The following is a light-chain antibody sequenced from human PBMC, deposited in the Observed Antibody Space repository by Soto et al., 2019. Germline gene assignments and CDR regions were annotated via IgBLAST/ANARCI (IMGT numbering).Light chain of an antibody. Sequence: EIVRTQSPSTLSVSPGERAGLACMASQSVSSNLAWYQQKPGQAPRLLIYGASTRATGIPARFSGSGSGTEFTLTISSLQSEDFAVYYCQQYNNWPLLTFGQGTRLEI. J-gene: IGKJ5*01. CDR1: QSVSSN. CDR2: GAS. V-gene: IGKV3-15*01. CDR3: QQYNNWPLLT.